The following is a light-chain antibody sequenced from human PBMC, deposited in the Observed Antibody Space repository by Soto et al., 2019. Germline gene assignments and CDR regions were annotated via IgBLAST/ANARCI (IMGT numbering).Light chain of an antibody. CDR2: GVS. CDR1: SSDVGNYNY. J-gene: IGLJ1*01. CDR3: SSFTSSNTLVV. Sequence: QSVLTQPASVSGSPGQSITISCTGTSSDVGNYNYVSWYQHHPGKAPKLLISGVSNRPSGISNRFSGSKSGNTASLTISGLQAEDEGHYYCSSFTSSNTLVVFGTGTKVTVL. V-gene: IGLV2-14*01.